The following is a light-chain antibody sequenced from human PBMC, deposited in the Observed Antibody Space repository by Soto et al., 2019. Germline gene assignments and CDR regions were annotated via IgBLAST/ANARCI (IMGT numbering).Light chain of an antibody. V-gene: IGKV3D-20*01. CDR3: QQYAFSPRA. J-gene: IGKJ5*01. Sequence: EIVLTQSPATLSLSPGERATLSCGASQSVSRNYLAWFQQKPGLAPRLLIYDASTRATGIPDRFSGSGSGTDFNLTISRLEPEDFAVYYCQQYAFSPRAFGQGTRLEIK. CDR1: QSVSRNY. CDR2: DAS.